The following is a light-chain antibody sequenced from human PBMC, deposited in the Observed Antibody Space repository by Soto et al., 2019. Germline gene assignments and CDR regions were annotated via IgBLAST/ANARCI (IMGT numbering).Light chain of an antibody. CDR3: QQYDNFPPT. CDR2: AAS. CDR1: QGIGNF. Sequence: DIEMTQSPSSLSASLGDTVTITCRASQGIGNFLAWYQQKPGDVPKLLIYAASTVQSGGPSRFSGSGSGTDFTLTINGLQPEDFATYYCQQYDNFPPTFGGGTKVDI. J-gene: IGKJ4*01. V-gene: IGKV1-27*01.